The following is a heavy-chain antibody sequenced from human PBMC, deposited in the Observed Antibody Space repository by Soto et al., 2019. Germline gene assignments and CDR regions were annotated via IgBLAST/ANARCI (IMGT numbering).Heavy chain of an antibody. V-gene: IGHV1-46*01. CDR2: INASGGST. D-gene: IGHD6-13*01. CDR3: ARGKKITYRSSVPGFDY. J-gene: IGHJ4*02. Sequence: ATKQELEWMGIINASGGSTSYAQKFQGRVTMTRDTSTSTVYMELSSLRSEDTAVYYCARGKKITYRSSVPGFDYWGQGTLVTVTS.